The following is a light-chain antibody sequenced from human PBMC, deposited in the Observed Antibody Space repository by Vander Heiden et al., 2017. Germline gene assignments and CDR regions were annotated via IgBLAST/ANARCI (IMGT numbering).Light chain of an antibody. Sequence: SYELTQPPSVSVSPGQTASITCSGDKLGDKYPCWFQQKPGQSPVMVIYQDGKRPSGIPERFSGSNSGNTATLTISGTQAIDEADYYCQAWDSNTAVFGTGTKVTVL. CDR3: QAWDSNTAV. V-gene: IGLV3-1*01. J-gene: IGLJ1*01. CDR1: KLGDKY. CDR2: QDG.